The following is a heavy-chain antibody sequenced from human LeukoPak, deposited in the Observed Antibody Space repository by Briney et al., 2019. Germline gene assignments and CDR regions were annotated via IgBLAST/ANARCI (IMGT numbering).Heavy chain of an antibody. D-gene: IGHD6-13*01. J-gene: IGHJ6*03. CDR1: GYTFTSYG. V-gene: IGHV1-8*03. CDR3: ARRAAGTSGYYYYYMDV. Sequence: ASVKVSCKASGYTFTSYGINWVRQATGQGLEWMGWMNPNSGNTGYAQKFQGRVTITRNTSISTAYMELSSLRSEDTAVYYCARRAAGTSGYYYYYMDVWGKGTTVTVSS. CDR2: MNPNSGNT.